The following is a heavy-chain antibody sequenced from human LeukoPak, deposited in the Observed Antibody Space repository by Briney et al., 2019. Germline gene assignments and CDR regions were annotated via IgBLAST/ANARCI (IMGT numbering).Heavy chain of an antibody. CDR3: AKGRTLNGWYFDL. D-gene: IGHD1-14*01. CDR2: ISAYNGNR. Sequence: ASVKVSCKASDYTFISYDISWVRQAPGQGLEWMGWISAYNGNRNYAQKFQGRVSMTTDTSTSTAYMELRSLRSDDTAVYYCAKGRTLNGWYFDLWGRGTLVTVSS. J-gene: IGHJ2*01. V-gene: IGHV1-18*01. CDR1: DYTFISYD.